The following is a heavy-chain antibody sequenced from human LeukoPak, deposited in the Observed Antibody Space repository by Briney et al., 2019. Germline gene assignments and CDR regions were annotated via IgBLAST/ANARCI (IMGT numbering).Heavy chain of an antibody. CDR2: IIPIFGTA. V-gene: IGHV1-69*05. CDR3: ARYYDSSGYLIDDAFDI. J-gene: IGHJ3*02. CDR1: GGTFSSYA. Sequence: SVKVSCKASGGTFSSYAISWVRQAPGQGLEWMGGIIPIFGTANYAQKFQGRVTITTDESTSTAYMELSSLRSDDTAVYYCARYYDSSGYLIDDAFDIWGQGTMVTVSS. D-gene: IGHD3-22*01.